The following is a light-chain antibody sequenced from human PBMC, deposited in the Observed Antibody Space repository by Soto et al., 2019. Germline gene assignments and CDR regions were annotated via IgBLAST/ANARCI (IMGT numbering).Light chain of an antibody. CDR1: QSVYTNY. J-gene: IGKJ2*01. CDR3: QHYGSSPPVYT. V-gene: IGKV3-20*01. Sequence: EIVLTQSPGTLSLSPGERATLSCRASQSVYTNYLAWYQQISGQAPRLFIDGASRRATGSPDRFSVSGSGTDFTLTISRLEPEDFAVYYCQHYGSSPPVYTFGQGTKLEIK. CDR2: GAS.